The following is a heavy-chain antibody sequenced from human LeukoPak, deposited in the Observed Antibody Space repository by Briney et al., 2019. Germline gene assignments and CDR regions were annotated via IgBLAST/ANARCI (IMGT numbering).Heavy chain of an antibody. CDR1: GFTFSSYA. D-gene: IGHD2-2*01. J-gene: IGHJ4*02. CDR2: IIGSGGST. V-gene: IGHV3-23*01. CDR3: AHGSMYQLDY. Sequence: GGSLRLSCAASGFTFSSYAMSWVRQAPGKGLEWVSAIIGSGGSTYSADSVKGRFTISRDNSKNTLYLQMNSLRAEDTAVYYCAHGSMYQLDYWGQGTLVTVSS.